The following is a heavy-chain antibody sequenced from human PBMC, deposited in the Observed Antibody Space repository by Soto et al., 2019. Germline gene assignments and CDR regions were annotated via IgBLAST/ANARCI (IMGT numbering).Heavy chain of an antibody. J-gene: IGHJ6*03. CDR3: ARGVRDYDYIWGSYRSTDYYYYYMDV. CDR2: IYSGGST. D-gene: IGHD3-16*02. CDR1: GFTVSSNY. Sequence: GGSLRLSCAASGFTVSSNYMSWVRQAPGKGLEWVSVIYSGGSTYYADSVKGRFTISRDNSKNTLYLQMNSLRAEDTAVYYCARGVRDYDYIWGSYRSTDYYYYYMDVWGKGTTVTVSS. V-gene: IGHV3-66*01.